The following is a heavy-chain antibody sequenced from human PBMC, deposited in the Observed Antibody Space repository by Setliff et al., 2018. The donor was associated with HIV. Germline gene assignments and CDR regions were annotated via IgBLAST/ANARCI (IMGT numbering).Heavy chain of an antibody. Sequence: PGGSLRLSCATSGFNVTSNYMNWVRQAPGKGLEWVSVIYSGGSTYYADSVKGRFSISRDNSKNTLYLQMNSLRAEDTAVYYCATRVVVIDALDTWGQGTMVTVSS. D-gene: IGHD2-15*01. V-gene: IGHV3-66*01. J-gene: IGHJ3*02. CDR1: GFNVTSNY. CDR3: ATRVVVIDALDT. CDR2: IYSGGST.